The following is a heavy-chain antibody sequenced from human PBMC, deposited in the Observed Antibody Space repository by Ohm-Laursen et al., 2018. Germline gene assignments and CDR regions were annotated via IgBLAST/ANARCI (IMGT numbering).Heavy chain of an antibody. V-gene: IGHV4-34*01. CDR2: INHSGNS. J-gene: IGHJ3*02. Sequence: PSDTLSLTCAVHGGSFYNYYWSWIRQPPGKGLEWIGEINHSGNSNYNPSLKSRVTISLDTSNNQFSLKLNSVTAADTAIYYCARGWGNPIWGQGTMVTVSS. CDR1: GGSFYNYY. CDR3: ARGWGNPI. D-gene: IGHD7-27*01.